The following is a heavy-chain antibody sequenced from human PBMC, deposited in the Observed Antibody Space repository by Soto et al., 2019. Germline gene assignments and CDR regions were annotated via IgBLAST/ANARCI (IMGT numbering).Heavy chain of an antibody. V-gene: IGHV1-8*01. CDR3: ARGDGVYFYDSAGYYVANGFDP. J-gene: IGHJ5*02. CDR2: MNPNSGNT. CDR1: GYTFTSYD. D-gene: IGHD3-22*01. Sequence: QVHLVQSGAEVKKPGASVKVSCKASGYTFTSYDINWVRQATGQGLEWMGWMNPNSGNTGYAQKFQGRVTMPRNTSLSTAYMELRSLRSEETAVYYCARGDGVYFYDSAGYYVANGFDPWGQGTLVTVSS.